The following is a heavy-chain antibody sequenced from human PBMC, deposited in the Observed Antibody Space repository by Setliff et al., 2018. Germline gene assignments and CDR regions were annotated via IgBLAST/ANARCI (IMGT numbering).Heavy chain of an antibody. CDR1: GYTFTGYY. CDR3: ARAPRGENYGMDV. J-gene: IGHJ6*02. Sequence: GASVKVSCKASGYTFTGYYMHWVRQAPGQGLEWMGWINPNSGDTNYAQKFQGWVTMTRDTSISTAYMELSRLRSDDTAVYYCARAPRGENYGMDVWGQGTTVTVSS. D-gene: IGHD3-3*01. CDR2: INPNSGDT. V-gene: IGHV1-2*04.